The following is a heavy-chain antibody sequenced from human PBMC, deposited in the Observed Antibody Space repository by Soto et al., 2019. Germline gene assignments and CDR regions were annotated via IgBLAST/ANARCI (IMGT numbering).Heavy chain of an antibody. J-gene: IGHJ6*03. D-gene: IGHD1-1*01. CDR1: GFTFSGSA. CDR3: TRVQNYYYYMDF. Sequence: GGSLRLSCAASGFTFSGSAMHWVRQASGKGLEWVGRIRSKANSYATAYAASVKGRFTISRDDSKNTAYLQMNSLKTEDTAVYYGTRVQNYYYYMDFWGKGTTVTVSS. CDR2: IRSKANSYAT. V-gene: IGHV3-73*01.